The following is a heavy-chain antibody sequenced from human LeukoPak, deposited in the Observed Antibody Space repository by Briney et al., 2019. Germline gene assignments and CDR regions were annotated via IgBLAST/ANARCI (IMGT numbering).Heavy chain of an antibody. CDR3: ARDLGSGCYRE. CDR2: ISAYNGNT. CDR1: GYTFTSFG. V-gene: IGHV1-18*01. D-gene: IGHD6-19*01. Sequence: ASVKVSCKASGYTFTSFGISWVRQAPGQGPEWMGWISAYNGNTNYIQKFQGRVTMTTDTSTNTAYMELRSLTSDDTAVYYCARDLGSGCYREWGQGTLVTVSS. J-gene: IGHJ4*02.